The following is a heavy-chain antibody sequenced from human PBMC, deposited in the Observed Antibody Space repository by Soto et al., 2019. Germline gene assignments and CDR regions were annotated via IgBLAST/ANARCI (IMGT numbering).Heavy chain of an antibody. V-gene: IGHV3-48*03. CDR1: GFTFSSYE. CDR2: ISSSGSTI. Sequence: GSLRLSCAASGFTFSSYEMNWVRQAPGKGLEWVSYISSSGSTIYYADSVKGRFTISRDNAKNSLYLQMNSLRAEDTAVYYCATDMTTVTYFDYWGQGTLVTVSS. CDR3: ATDMTTVTYFDY. D-gene: IGHD4-17*01. J-gene: IGHJ4*02.